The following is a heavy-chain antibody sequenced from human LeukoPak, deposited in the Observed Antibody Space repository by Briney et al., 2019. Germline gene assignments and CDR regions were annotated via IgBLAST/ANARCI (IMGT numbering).Heavy chain of an antibody. J-gene: IGHJ4*02. CDR3: VKDRKPDSRYNFDY. D-gene: IGHD5-12*01. Sequence: GGSLRLSCAASGFTFSTYAMNWVRQAPGKGLEWVSLIIANSGVINYADSVKGRFTISRDNSKNTLYLQMNSLRAEDTATYFCVKDRKPDSRYNFDYWGRGTLVTVSS. CDR2: IIANSGVI. V-gene: IGHV3-23*01. CDR1: GFTFSTYA.